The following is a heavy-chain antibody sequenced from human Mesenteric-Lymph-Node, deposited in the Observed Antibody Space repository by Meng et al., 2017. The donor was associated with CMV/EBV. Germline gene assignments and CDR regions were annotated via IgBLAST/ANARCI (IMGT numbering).Heavy chain of an antibody. J-gene: IGHJ4*02. CDR1: GFTFSSYD. CDR3: ARDGRDSNPDY. Sequence: GESLKISCAASGFTFSSYDMHWVRQATGKGLEWVSAIGTAGDTYYPGSVKGRFTISRDNAKNSLYLQMNSLRAEDTAVYRCARDGRDSNPDYWGQGTLVTVSS. V-gene: IGHV3-13*01. CDR2: IGTAGDT. D-gene: IGHD4-11*01.